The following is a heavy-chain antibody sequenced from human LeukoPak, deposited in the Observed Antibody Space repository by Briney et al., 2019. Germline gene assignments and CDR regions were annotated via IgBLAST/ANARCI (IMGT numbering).Heavy chain of an antibody. CDR1: GFTFSTYS. D-gene: IGHD3-10*01. J-gene: IGHJ2*01. Sequence: GGSLRLSCAGSGFTFSTYSINWVRQAPGKGLEWVSSISSPSSYIYYADSLKGRFTISRDNAKNSLYLQMNSLRAEDTAVYYCARSGSYPDWYFDLWGRGTLVIVSS. CDR3: ARSGSYPDWYFDL. CDR2: ISSPSSYI. V-gene: IGHV3-21*01.